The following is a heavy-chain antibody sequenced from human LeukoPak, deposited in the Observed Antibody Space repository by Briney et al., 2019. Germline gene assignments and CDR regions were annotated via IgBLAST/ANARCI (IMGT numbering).Heavy chain of an antibody. Sequence: SETLSLTCTVSGDSISSGRYYWSWIRQPAGKGLERIGRIFISGSTNYNPSLKSRVSISLDTSKNQFSLKLSSVTAADTAVYYCASPVLLWFGGHAFDIWGQGTMVTVSS. V-gene: IGHV4-61*02. D-gene: IGHD3-10*01. CDR1: GDSISSGRYY. J-gene: IGHJ3*02. CDR3: ASPVLLWFGGHAFDI. CDR2: IFISGST.